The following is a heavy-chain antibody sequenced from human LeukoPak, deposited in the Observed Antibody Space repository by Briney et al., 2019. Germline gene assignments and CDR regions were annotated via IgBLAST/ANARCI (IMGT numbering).Heavy chain of an antibody. Sequence: ASETLSLTCTVSGGSISSGGYYWSWIRQHPGRGLEWIGYIYYSGSTYYNPSLKSRVTISVDTSKNQFSLKLSSVTAADTAVYYCARGSITMVRGAIDYWGQGTLVTVSS. CDR2: IYYSGST. V-gene: IGHV4-31*03. D-gene: IGHD3-10*01. CDR1: GGSISSGGYY. CDR3: ARGSITMVRGAIDY. J-gene: IGHJ4*02.